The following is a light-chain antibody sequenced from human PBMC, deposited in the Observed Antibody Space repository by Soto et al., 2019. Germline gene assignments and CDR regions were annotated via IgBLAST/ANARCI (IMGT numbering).Light chain of an antibody. V-gene: IGKV3-20*01. CDR2: GAS. CDR3: QQYDSLPIT. J-gene: IGKJ5*01. CDR1: HSVRDNY. Sequence: EIVLPQSPGTLSLSPGEGATLSCRASHSVRDNYLSWYQQKPGQAPRLLIYGASSRATGIPDRFSGSGSGTDFTLTISRLEPEDFAVFYCQQYDSLPITFGQGTRLEIK.